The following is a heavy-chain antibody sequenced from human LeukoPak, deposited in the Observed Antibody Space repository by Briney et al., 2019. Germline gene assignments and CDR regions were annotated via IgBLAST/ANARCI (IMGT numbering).Heavy chain of an antibody. CDR2: ISSSSSYI. V-gene: IGHV3-21*01. D-gene: IGHD3-10*01. CDR1: GFTFSSYT. CDR3: ARDRGGGGFPRGVTDY. Sequence: GGSLRLSCAASGFTFSSYTIHWVRQAPGKGLEWVSSISSSSSYIYYADSVKGRFTISRDNAKNSLYLQMNSLRAEDTAVYYCARDRGGGGFPRGVTDYWGQGTLVTVSS. J-gene: IGHJ4*02.